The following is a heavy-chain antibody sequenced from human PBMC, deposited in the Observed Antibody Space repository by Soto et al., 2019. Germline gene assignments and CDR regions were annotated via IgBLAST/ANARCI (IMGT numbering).Heavy chain of an antibody. V-gene: IGHV1-18*01. J-gene: IGHJ4*02. Sequence: ASVKVSCKTSGYSFNRYGITWVRQAPGQGLEWMGWISAHNGHIIYAQDFQGRVTITRDTSTNTAYMELRSLRSEDTAVYYCARGNYYDSSGYSEFDYWGQGTLVTVSS. D-gene: IGHD3-22*01. CDR3: ARGNYYDSSGYSEFDY. CDR2: ISAHNGHI. CDR1: GYSFNRYG.